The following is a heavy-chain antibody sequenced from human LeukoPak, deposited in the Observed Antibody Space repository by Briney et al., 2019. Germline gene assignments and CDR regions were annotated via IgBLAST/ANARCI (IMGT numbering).Heavy chain of an antibody. CDR3: ARRAYGIAARPPDY. CDR1: GFTVSSNY. Sequence: GSLRLSCAASGFTVSSNYMSWVRQPPGKGLEWIGEINHSGSTNYNPSLKSRVTISVDTSKNQFSLKLSSVTAADTAVYYCARRAYGIAARPPDYWGQGTLVTVSS. D-gene: IGHD6-6*01. V-gene: IGHV4-34*01. J-gene: IGHJ4*02. CDR2: INHSGST.